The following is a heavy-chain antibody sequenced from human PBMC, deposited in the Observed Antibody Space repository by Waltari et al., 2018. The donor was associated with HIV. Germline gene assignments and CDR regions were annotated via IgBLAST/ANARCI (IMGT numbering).Heavy chain of an antibody. V-gene: IGHV3-15*01. CDR1: GFTLNRVR. CDR3: TSEEDYGSGSHFDY. CDR2: IKTKGDGGAT. D-gene: IGHD3-10*01. J-gene: IGHJ4*02. Sequence: EVQLVESGGDLLKPGGSLSLSCAASGFTLNRVRLIWVRQAPGKGLEWVGRIKTKGDGGATDYAAAVKGRFTISRDDSKNTVYLQMNSLKIEDTAVYYCTSEEDYGSGSHFDYWGQGTLVTVSS.